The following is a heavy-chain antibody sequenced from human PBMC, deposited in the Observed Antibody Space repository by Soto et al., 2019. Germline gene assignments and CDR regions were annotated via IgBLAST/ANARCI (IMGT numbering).Heavy chain of an antibody. CDR2: TDYNGVT. Sequence: SETRSLTCSVSGVSISSSDYYWAWIRQPPGKGLEWIGSTDYNGVTYSDPSLKGRVTISKDTSKNKFSLQVTSVTAADTAFYYCGRVLVAATRHTGPDYWGQGTQVTVPQ. CDR1: GVSISSSDYY. D-gene: IGHD2-15*01. CDR3: GRVLVAATRHTGPDY. V-gene: IGHV4-39*02. J-gene: IGHJ4*02.